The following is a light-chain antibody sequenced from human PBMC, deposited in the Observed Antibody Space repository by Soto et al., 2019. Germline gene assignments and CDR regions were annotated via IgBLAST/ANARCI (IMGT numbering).Light chain of an antibody. CDR1: SGHSSYA. CDR2: LNSDGSH. J-gene: IGLJ2*01. Sequence: QPVLTQSPSASASLGASVKLTCTLSSGHSSYAIAGHQQQPEKGPRYLMKLNSDGSHSKGDGIPDRFSGSSAGAERYLTISSLQSEDETDYYCQTWDTGIRVVFGGGTKLTVL. CDR3: QTWDTGIRVV. V-gene: IGLV4-69*01.